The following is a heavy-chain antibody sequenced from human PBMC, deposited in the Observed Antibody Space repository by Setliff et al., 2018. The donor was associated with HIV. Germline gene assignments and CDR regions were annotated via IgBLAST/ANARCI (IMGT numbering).Heavy chain of an antibody. D-gene: IGHD3-10*01. CDR1: GGSIMSDGYY. J-gene: IGHJ4*02. CDR2: IYNRGYT. CDR3: AGMFFYGSGSKSDFDY. V-gene: IGHV4-31*03. Sequence: SETLSLTCTVSGGSIMSDGYYWNWIRQRPGKGLEWSGYIYNRGYTYYNPSLKSRVTTSIDTSQNQFSLRLSSVTVADTAVYYCAGMFFYGSGSKSDFDYWGQGTQVTAPQ.